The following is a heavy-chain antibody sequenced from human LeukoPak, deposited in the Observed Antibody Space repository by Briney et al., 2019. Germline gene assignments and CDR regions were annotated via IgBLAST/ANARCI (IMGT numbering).Heavy chain of an antibody. CDR2: ITHSGENR. CDR3: AKGTSAYPWRFDY. D-gene: IGHD1/OR15-1a*01. Sequence: GGSLRLSCAASGFTFSTYAMSWVRQSPGAGLEWVSGITHSGENRYYADYVKGRFTISRDDSKNTVYLQMNSLRLEDTAVYYCAKGTSAYPWRFDYWGQGAQIVVSA. J-gene: IGHJ4*02. V-gene: IGHV3-23*01. CDR1: GFTFSTYA.